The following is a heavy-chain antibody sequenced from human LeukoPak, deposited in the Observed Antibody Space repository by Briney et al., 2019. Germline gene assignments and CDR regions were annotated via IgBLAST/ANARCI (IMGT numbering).Heavy chain of an antibody. Sequence: QPGRSLRLSCAASGFTFDDYAMHWVRQAPGKGLEWVSSISWNSGSIGSADSVKGRFTISRDNAEKSLYLQMSSLRAEDTALYYCAKDLKRHSYGSLGGFDLWGQGTMVTVSS. CDR1: GFTFDDYA. CDR3: AKDLKRHSYGSLGGFDL. CDR2: ISWNSGSI. V-gene: IGHV3-9*01. D-gene: IGHD5-18*01. J-gene: IGHJ3*01.